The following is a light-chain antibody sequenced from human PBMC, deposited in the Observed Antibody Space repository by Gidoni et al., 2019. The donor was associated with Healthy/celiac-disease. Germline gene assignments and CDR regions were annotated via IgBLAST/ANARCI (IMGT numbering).Light chain of an antibody. CDR3: CSYAGSYTFGYV. Sequence: QSALTQPRPGSGSPGQSATISCTGTSSDVGGYNYVSWYQQHPGKAPKLMIYDVSKRPSGVPDRFSGSKSGNTASLTISGLQAEDEADYYCCSYAGSYTFGYVFGTGTKVTVL. CDR1: SSDVGGYNY. V-gene: IGLV2-11*01. J-gene: IGLJ1*01. CDR2: DVS.